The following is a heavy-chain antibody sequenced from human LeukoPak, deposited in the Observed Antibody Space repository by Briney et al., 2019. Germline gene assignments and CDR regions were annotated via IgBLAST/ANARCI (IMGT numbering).Heavy chain of an antibody. D-gene: IGHD3-3*01. Sequence: ASVKVSCKASGYTFTGYHMHWVRQAPGQGLEWMGWINPNSGGTNYAQKFQGRVTMTRDTSISTAYMELSRLRSDDTAVYYCARDSNDFWSGYYDYWGQGTLVTVSS. CDR1: GYTFTGYH. J-gene: IGHJ4*02. CDR3: ARDSNDFWSGYYDY. CDR2: INPNSGGT. V-gene: IGHV1-2*02.